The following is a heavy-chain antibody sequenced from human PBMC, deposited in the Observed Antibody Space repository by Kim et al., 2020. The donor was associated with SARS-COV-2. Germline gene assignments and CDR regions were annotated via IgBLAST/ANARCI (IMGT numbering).Heavy chain of an antibody. J-gene: IGHJ4*02. V-gene: IGHV1-18*01. D-gene: IGHD3-3*01. CDR1: GYTFTSYG. Sequence: ASVKVSCKASGYTFTSYGISWVRQAPGQGLEWMGWISAYNGNTNYAQKLQGRVTMTTDTSTSTAYMELRSLRSDDTAVYYCAREMSSRITIFGVVISPPPALDHWGQGTLATVSS. CDR3: AREMSSRITIFGVVISPPPALDH. CDR2: ISAYNGNT.